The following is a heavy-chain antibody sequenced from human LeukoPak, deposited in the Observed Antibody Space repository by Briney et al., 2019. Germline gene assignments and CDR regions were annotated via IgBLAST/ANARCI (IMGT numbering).Heavy chain of an antibody. Sequence: GGSLRLSCAAPGFSFSSYSMSWVRQAPGKGLEWVAFIRYDGSNKYYADSVKGRFTISRDNSKNTLYLQMNSLQTEDTAVYYCTTDRGIAVRPLFDYWGQGTLVTVSS. CDR1: GFSFSSYS. V-gene: IGHV3-30*02. J-gene: IGHJ4*02. CDR3: TTDRGIAVRPLFDY. D-gene: IGHD6-19*01. CDR2: IRYDGSNK.